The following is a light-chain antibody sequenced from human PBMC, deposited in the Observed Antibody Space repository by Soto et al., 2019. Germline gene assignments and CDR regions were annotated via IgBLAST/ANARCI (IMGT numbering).Light chain of an antibody. CDR2: SNN. Sequence: QSVLTQPPSVSGAPGQRVTISCTGSSSNIGAGYDVHWYQQLPGTAPKLLIYSNNQRPSGVPDRFSDSKSGTSASLAISGLQSEDEADYYCAAWDDSLNGHVFGTGTEVTVL. V-gene: IGLV1-44*01. CDR3: AAWDDSLNGHV. CDR1: SSNIGAGYD. J-gene: IGLJ1*01.